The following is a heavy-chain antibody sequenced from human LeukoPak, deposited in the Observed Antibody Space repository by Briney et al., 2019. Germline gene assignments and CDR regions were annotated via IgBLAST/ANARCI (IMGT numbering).Heavy chain of an antibody. V-gene: IGHV4-31*03. CDR2: IYFSGGT. CDR1: GGSISAGGFY. CDR3: ATRYNYGSAY. D-gene: IGHD5-18*01. Sequence: SETLSLTCTVSGGSISAGGFYWYWIRQHPRKGLEWIGYIYFSGGTYYNPSLKSRITISLDTSKNQFFLKLSSVTAADTAVYYCATRYNYGSAYWGQGALVTVSS. J-gene: IGHJ4*02.